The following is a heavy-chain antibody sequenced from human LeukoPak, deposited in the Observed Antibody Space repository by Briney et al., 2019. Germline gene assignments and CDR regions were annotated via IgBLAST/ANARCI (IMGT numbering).Heavy chain of an antibody. CDR3: AREGARWEPSFSAFDI. CDR1: GGSISNNF. Sequence: SETLSLTCTVSGGSISNNFWTWIRQPPGKGLECIGYSESASYNPSLNSRVTVSVDTSKNQFSLKLSSVTAADTAVYYCAREGARWEPSFSAFDIWGQGTMVTVSS. V-gene: IGHV4-59*01. D-gene: IGHD1-26*01. CDR2: SESA. J-gene: IGHJ3*02.